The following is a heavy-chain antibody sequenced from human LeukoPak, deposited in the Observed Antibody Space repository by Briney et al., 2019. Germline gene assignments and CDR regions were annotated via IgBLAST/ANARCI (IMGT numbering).Heavy chain of an antibody. Sequence: ASVKVSCKASGYTFTSYGISWVRQAPGQGLKWMGWISAYNGNTNYAQKLQGRVTMTTDTSTSTAYMELRSLRSDDTAVYYCARDQGDRDYDILTGYPILNWFDPWGQGTLVTVSS. CDR1: GYTFTSYG. V-gene: IGHV1-18*01. CDR2: ISAYNGNT. CDR3: ARDQGDRDYDILTGYPILNWFDP. J-gene: IGHJ5*02. D-gene: IGHD3-9*01.